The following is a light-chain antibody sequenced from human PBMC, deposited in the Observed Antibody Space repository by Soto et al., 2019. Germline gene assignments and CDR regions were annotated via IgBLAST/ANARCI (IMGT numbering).Light chain of an antibody. CDR2: AAS. CDR1: QTITNY. CDR3: QKSHITPFT. J-gene: IGKJ3*01. V-gene: IGKV1-39*01. Sequence: DIQMTQSPSSLSASVGDRVTITCRASQTITNYLNWYQHKPGKAPQLLIYAASSLQSGVPSRFSGSGSGTDFTLTISSLQPEDFATYFCQKSHITPFTFGPGTKVDIK.